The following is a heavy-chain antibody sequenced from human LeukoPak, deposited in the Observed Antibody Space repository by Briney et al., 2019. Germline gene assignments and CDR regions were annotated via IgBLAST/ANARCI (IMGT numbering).Heavy chain of an antibody. D-gene: IGHD5-12*01. CDR2: INPNSGST. V-gene: IGHV1-2*02. J-gene: IGHJ4*02. CDR1: GYTFTNYF. CDR3: ARDVDMMGASYYFDF. Sequence: ASVKVSCKASGYTFTNYFMHWVRQAPGQGLEWMGWINPNSGSTNYAQKFQGRVTMTRDTSITTAYMELSRLRSDDTAVYYCARDVDMMGASYYFDFWGQGTLVTVSS.